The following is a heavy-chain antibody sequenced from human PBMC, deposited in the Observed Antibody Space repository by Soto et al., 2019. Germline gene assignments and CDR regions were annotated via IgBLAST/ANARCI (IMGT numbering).Heavy chain of an antibody. J-gene: IGHJ4*02. CDR2: VYWDDDK. CDR3: AHSHSDGTVLTFEY. D-gene: IGHD1-1*01. Sequence: QITLKESGPTLVKPTQTLTLTCTFSGFSLTTSGVGVGWIRQPPGKALEWLALVYWDDDKRSSPSLKNRLTRTKVTSKNQLVLTMTNMDPVDTATYYSAHSHSDGTVLTFEYWGPGTLVTVSS. CDR1: GFSLTTSGVG. V-gene: IGHV2-5*02.